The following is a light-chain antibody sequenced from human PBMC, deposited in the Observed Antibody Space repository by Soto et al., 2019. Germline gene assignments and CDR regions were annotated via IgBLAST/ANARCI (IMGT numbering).Light chain of an antibody. CDR3: CSYAHSCTL. V-gene: IGLV2-23*01. Sequence: QSALTQPASVSGSPGQSITISCTVTSSDVGSYNLVSWYQQHPGKAPKLMIYEGSKRPSGVSNRFSGSKSGNTASLTISGLQDEDEDDYYCCSYAHSCTLFGGGTKLTVL. CDR1: SSDVGSYNL. J-gene: IGLJ2*01. CDR2: EGS.